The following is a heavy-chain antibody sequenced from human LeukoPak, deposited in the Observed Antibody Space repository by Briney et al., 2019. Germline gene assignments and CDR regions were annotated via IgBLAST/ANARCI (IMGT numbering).Heavy chain of an antibody. V-gene: IGHV5-51*01. CDR1: GYSFTNYW. D-gene: IGHD2-15*01. Sequence: GESLKISCKGSGYSFTNYWIGWVRQVPGKGLEWMGIIYPGDSDTRYSPSSQGQVTISADKSISTAYLQWSSLKASDTAIHYCARTGGAVAAHNWFDPWGQGTLVTVSS. J-gene: IGHJ5*02. CDR3: ARTGGAVAAHNWFDP. CDR2: IYPGDSDT.